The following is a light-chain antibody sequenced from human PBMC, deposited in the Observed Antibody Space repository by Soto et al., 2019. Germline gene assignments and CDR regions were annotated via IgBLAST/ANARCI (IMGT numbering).Light chain of an antibody. CDR1: SSDVGGYNY. J-gene: IGLJ1*01. CDR2: DVK. V-gene: IGLV2-11*01. Sequence: QSALTQPRSVSGSPGQSVTISCTGTSSDVGGYNYVSWYQQHPGRAPRVMIYDVKTRPSGVPDRFSGSKSGNTASLTISELQAKDEADYYCCSYAGDYTFVFGTGTKLTVL. CDR3: CSYAGDYTFV.